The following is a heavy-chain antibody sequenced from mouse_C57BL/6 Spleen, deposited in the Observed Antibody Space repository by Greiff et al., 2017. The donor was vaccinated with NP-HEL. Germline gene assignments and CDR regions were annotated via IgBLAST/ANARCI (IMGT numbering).Heavy chain of an antibody. Sequence: EVQGVESGGGLVQPKGSLKLSCAASGFSFNTYAMNWVRQAPGKGLEWVARIRSKSNNYATYYADSVKDRFTISRDDSESMLYLQMNNLKTEDTAMYYCVRDSFYYFDYWGQGTTLTVSS. CDR2: IRSKSNNYAT. V-gene: IGHV10-1*01. J-gene: IGHJ2*01. CDR1: GFSFNTYA. D-gene: IGHD3-3*01. CDR3: VRDSFYYFDY.